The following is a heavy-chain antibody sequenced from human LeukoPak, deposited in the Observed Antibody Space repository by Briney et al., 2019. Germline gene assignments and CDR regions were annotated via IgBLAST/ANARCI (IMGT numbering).Heavy chain of an antibody. CDR2: MSNNGYSV. D-gene: IGHD6-25*01. J-gene: IGHJ4*02. Sequence: GGSLRLSCAGFGFTFRDFYMSWIRQAPGRGPEWVSYMSNNGYSVYYSASVKGRFTMSRDNGNSSLFLQMDSLRVDDTAVYYRARGKRIFDLWGQGVLVAVSS. V-gene: IGHV3-11*01. CDR3: ARGKRIFDL. CDR1: GFTFRDFY.